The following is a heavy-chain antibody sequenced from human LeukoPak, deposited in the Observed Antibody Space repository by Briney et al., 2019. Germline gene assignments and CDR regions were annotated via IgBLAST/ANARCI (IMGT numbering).Heavy chain of an antibody. V-gene: IGHV3-49*03. Sequence: GGSLRLSCTASGFTFGDYPITWFRQAPGKRLEWAGFIRSKTHGGTTEYAASVKGRFTISGDDSKNIAYLQMNSLKTEDTAMYYCTSSYRSGWYGQYWGQGTLVTVSS. D-gene: IGHD6-19*01. CDR2: IRSKTHGGTT. CDR1: GFTFGDYP. J-gene: IGHJ4*02. CDR3: TSSYRSGWYGQY.